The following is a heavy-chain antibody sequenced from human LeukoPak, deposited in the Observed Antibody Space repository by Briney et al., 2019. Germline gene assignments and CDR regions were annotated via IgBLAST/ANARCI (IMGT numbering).Heavy chain of an antibody. CDR2: IRYDGSNK. V-gene: IGHV3-30*02. D-gene: IGHD6-13*01. CDR1: GFTFSSYG. J-gene: IGHJ4*02. CDR3: AKTVGSSWYFDS. Sequence: GGSLRLSCAASGFTFSSYGMHWVRQAPGKGLEWVAFIRYDGSNKYYADSVKGRFTISRDNSKNTLYLQMNCLRAEDTAVYYCAKTVGSSWYFDSWGQGTLVTVSS.